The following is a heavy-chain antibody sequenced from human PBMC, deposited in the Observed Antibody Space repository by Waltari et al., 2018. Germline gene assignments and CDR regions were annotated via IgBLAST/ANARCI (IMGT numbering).Heavy chain of an antibody. D-gene: IGHD2-15*01. V-gene: IGHV3-23*01. J-gene: IGHJ4*02. CDR3: ARRPCRDGNCYMDH. CDR1: GFTFSRYG. CDR2: ITNSGGST. Sequence: EVQLLESGGGLVQPGGSLRLSCAASGFTFSRYGRNWVRQAPGKGLEWVSYITNSGGSTYHADSVKGRFTISRDNSKNMLYLQMNSLRAEDTAVYYCARRPCRDGNCYMDHWGQGTLVTVSS.